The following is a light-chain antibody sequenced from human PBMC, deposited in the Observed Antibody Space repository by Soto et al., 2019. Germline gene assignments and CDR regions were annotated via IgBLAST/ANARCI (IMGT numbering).Light chain of an antibody. J-gene: IGLJ3*02. CDR3: QSYDATNQV. V-gene: IGLV6-57*01. CDR2: EDN. CDR1: SGSIASNY. Sequence: NFMLTQPHSVSESPGKMVIISCTRSSGSIASNYVQWYQQRPGSSPTTVIYEDNQSPSGVPDRFSGSIDSSSNSASLTISGLETEDEADYYCQSYDATNQVFGGGTKVTVL.